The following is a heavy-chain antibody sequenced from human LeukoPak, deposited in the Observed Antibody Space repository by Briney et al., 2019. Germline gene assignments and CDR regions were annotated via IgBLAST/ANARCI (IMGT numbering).Heavy chain of an antibody. CDR3: ARVGCSGGSCYPRFDP. J-gene: IGHJ5*02. V-gene: IGHV1-69*05. D-gene: IGHD2-15*01. CDR1: GGTFSSYA. Sequence: SVKVSCKASGGTFSSYAISWVRQAPGQGLEWMGRIIPIFGTANCAQKFQGRVTITTDESTSTAYMELSSLRSEDTAVYYCARVGCSGGSCYPRFDPWGQGTLVTVSS. CDR2: IIPIFGTA.